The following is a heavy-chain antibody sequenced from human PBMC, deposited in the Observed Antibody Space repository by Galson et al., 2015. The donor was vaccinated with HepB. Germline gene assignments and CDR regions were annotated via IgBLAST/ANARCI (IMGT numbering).Heavy chain of an antibody. Sequence: SVKASCKASGYTFTSYAMHWVRQAPGQRLEWMGWINAGNGNTKYSQKFQGRVTITRDTSASTAYMELSSLRSEDTAVYYCASSITMIVVAGDAFDSWGQGTMVTVSS. V-gene: IGHV1-3*01. CDR3: ASSITMIVVAGDAFDS. J-gene: IGHJ3*02. D-gene: IGHD3-22*01. CDR2: INAGNGNT. CDR1: GYTFTSYA.